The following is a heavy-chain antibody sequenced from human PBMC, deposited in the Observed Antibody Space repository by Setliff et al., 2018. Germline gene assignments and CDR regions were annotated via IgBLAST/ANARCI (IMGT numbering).Heavy chain of an antibody. CDR1: GYIFTYYA. D-gene: IGHD3-22*01. V-gene: IGHV1-3*01. Sequence: ASVKVSCKASGYIFTYYAIHRVRQAPGQRLEWMGWINAGNGNTKYSQKFQGRVTITRDTSASTAYMELSSLTSEGTAVYYCARRPYDSSGYFNYWGQGTLVTVSS. CDR2: INAGNGNT. J-gene: IGHJ4*02. CDR3: ARRPYDSSGYFNY.